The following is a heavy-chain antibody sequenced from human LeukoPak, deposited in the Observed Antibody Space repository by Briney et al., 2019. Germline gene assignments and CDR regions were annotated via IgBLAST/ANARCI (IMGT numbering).Heavy chain of an antibody. V-gene: IGHV6-1*01. Sequence: SQTLSLTCALSGDSLSSNSAAWTWLRQSPSRGLEWLGRTYYRSKWYNDYAVSVKSRITINPDTSKNQFSLQLNSVTPEDTAVYYCARGFCSGGSCYSGWFDPWGQGTLVTVSS. D-gene: IGHD2-15*01. CDR2: TYYRSKWYN. CDR3: ARGFCSGGSCYSGWFDP. J-gene: IGHJ5*02. CDR1: GDSLSSNSAA.